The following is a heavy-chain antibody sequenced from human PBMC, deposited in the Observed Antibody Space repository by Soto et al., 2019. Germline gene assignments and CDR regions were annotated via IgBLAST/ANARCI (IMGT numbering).Heavy chain of an antibody. Sequence: EVQLVESGGGLVQPGGSLRLSCAASGFTFSSYWMSCVRQAPGKGLEWVANVNQDGGEKFYVGSVKGRFTISRDNAMNSLYLQMNSLRAEDTAVYYCARGRPVPYWGQGTLVTVSS. CDR1: GFTFSSYW. J-gene: IGHJ4*02. V-gene: IGHV3-7*01. CDR2: VNQDGGEK. CDR3: ARGRPVPY. D-gene: IGHD3-10*01.